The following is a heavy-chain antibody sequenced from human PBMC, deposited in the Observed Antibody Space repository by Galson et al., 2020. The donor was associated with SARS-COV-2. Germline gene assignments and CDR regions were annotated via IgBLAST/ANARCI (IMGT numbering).Heavy chain of an antibody. CDR3: ARDTDGYNSADY. J-gene: IGHJ4*02. CDR2: TYYTGST. V-gene: IGHV4-31*03. D-gene: IGHD5-12*01. CDR1: GGSVSSGVYY. Sequence: SETLSLTCTVSGGSVSSGVYYWSWIRQLPGKGLEWIGYTYYTGSTYYNPSLKSRLFISRDTSQNQFSLKLSSVTAADTAVYYCARDTDGYNSADYWGQGILVTVSS.